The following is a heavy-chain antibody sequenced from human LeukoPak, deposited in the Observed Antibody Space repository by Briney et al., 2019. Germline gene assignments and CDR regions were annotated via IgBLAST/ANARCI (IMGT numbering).Heavy chain of an antibody. CDR3: ARAIRGYSHDAL. D-gene: IGHD5-18*01. Sequence: GGSLRLSCAASGFTFSDYYMSWIRQTPGRGLEWVSYISGGASDINYVDSVKGRFTVSRDNAKNSVSLQMNSLRAEDTAVYYCARAIRGYSHDALWGQGTLVTVSS. V-gene: IGHV3-11*01. CDR2: ISGGASDI. CDR1: GFTFSDYY. J-gene: IGHJ4*02.